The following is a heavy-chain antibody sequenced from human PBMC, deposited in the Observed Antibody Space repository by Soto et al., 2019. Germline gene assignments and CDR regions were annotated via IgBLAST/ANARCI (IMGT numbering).Heavy chain of an antibody. J-gene: IGHJ3*02. CDR2: ISSDGNVT. V-gene: IGHV3-74*01. CDR3: TSASVADGFDI. CDR1: GFIFGDYW. D-gene: IGHD2-21*01. Sequence: EMQLVESGGGLAQPGGSLRLSCVVSGFIFGDYWMHWVRQAPGKGLEWVSRISSDGNVTSYADSVKGRFTSSRDNAKNTLYLQMNSLRADDTAMYYCTSASVADGFDIWGQGTMVTVSS.